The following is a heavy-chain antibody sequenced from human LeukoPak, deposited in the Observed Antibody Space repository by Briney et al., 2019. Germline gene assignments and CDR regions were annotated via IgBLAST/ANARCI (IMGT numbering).Heavy chain of an antibody. J-gene: IGHJ4*02. D-gene: IGHD2-15*01. CDR1: GFTFSSYA. V-gene: IGHV3-23*01. CDR2: ISGSGGST. Sequence: GGSLRLSCAASGFTFSSYAMSWVRQAPGKGLECVSAISGSGGSTYYADSVKGRFTISRDNSKNTLYLQMNSLRAEDTAVYYCAKAPRSYCSGGSCYSGYWGQGTLVTVSS. CDR3: AKAPRSYCSGGSCYSGY.